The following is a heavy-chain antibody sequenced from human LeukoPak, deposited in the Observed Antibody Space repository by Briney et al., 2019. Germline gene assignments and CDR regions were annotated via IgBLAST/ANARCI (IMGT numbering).Heavy chain of an antibody. CDR2: IYPGDSDT. CDR3: ARQSGTYIADAFDI. D-gene: IGHD1-26*01. Sequence: GESLKISCKGSGYSFTSYWIDWVRQMPGKGLEWMGMIYPGDSDTRYSPSFQGQVTISADKSISAAYLQWSSLKASDTAMYYCARQSGTYIADAFDIWGQGSMVTVSS. CDR1: GYSFTSYW. J-gene: IGHJ3*02. V-gene: IGHV5-51*01.